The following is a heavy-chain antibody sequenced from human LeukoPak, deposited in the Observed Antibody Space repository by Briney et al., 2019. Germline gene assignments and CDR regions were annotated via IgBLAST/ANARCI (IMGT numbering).Heavy chain of an antibody. J-gene: IGHJ4*02. Sequence: GGSLRLSCAASGSTFSDYWMTWVRQAPGKGLEWVANIKQDGSEKDYVDSVKGRFTISRDNTNNSLYLQMDSLRVEDTAVYYCARKGGYSSGYYYWGQGTLVTVSS. CDR2: IKQDGSEK. CDR1: GSTFSDYW. V-gene: IGHV3-7*01. D-gene: IGHD3-22*01. CDR3: ARKGGYSSGYYY.